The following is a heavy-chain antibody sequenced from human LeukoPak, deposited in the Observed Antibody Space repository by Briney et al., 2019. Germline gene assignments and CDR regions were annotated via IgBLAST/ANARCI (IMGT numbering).Heavy chain of an antibody. D-gene: IGHD5-18*01. J-gene: IGHJ4*02. CDR1: GYTFTGYY. CDR3: AIRDTDMVSPPHY. Sequence: GASVKVSCKASGYTFTGYYMHWVRQAPGQGLEWMGWINPNSGGTNYAQRFRGRVTMTRDTSINTAYMELSGLRSDDTAVYYCAIRDTDMVSPPHYWGQGTLVTVSS. V-gene: IGHV1-2*02. CDR2: INPNSGGT.